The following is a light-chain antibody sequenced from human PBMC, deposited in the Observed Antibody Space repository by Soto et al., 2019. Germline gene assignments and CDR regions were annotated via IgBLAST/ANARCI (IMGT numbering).Light chain of an antibody. V-gene: IGKV3-15*01. Sequence: EIVMTQSPDILSVSPGGRATLSCRASQSVSTNLAWYQQRPGQAPRLLIYGAFTRATGVPARFSGSGSGTEFTLTINSLQSEDSAVYYCQQSNHWPPLTFGGGTKVVIK. CDR2: GAF. CDR1: QSVSTN. CDR3: QQSNHWPPLT. J-gene: IGKJ4*01.